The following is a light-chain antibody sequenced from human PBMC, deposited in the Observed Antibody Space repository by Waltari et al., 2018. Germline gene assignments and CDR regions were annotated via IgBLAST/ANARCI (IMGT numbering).Light chain of an antibody. CDR2: EVN. CDR3: TSPTSSRTWV. J-gene: IGLJ3*02. Sequence: QSALTQPASVSGSPGQSITISCTGTSSDVGGYNYVSWYQHLPGTAPKVMIYEVNNRPSGVSNRSSGSKSGNTASLTISGLQAEDEADYYCTSPTSSRTWVFGGGTKLTVL. CDR1: SSDVGGYNY. V-gene: IGLV2-14*01.